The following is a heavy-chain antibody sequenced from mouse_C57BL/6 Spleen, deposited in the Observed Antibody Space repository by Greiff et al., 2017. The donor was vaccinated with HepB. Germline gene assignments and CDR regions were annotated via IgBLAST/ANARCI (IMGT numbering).Heavy chain of an antibody. CDR1: GYTFTDYY. CDR3: ARSGGNYDVYAMDY. Sequence: EVQLQQSGPVLVKPGASVKMSCKASGYTFTDYYMNWVKQSHGKSLEWIGVINPYNGGTSYNQKFKGKATLTVDKSSSTAYMELNSLTSEDSAVYYCARSGGNYDVYAMDYWGQGTSVTVSS. V-gene: IGHV1-19*01. J-gene: IGHJ4*01. CDR2: INPYNGGT. D-gene: IGHD2-1*01.